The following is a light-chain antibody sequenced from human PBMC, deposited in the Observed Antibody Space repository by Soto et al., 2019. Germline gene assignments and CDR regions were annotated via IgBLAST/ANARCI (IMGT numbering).Light chain of an antibody. CDR2: GNI. Sequence: QSVLTQPPSVSGAPGQRVTISCTGSSSNIGADYDVHWYQQRPGTAPKLLIFGNINRPSGVPDRFSGSKSGTSASLAITGLQAQDEGEYYCQSYDSTRSARYVFGTGIKLTVL. V-gene: IGLV1-40*01. J-gene: IGLJ1*01. CDR3: QSYDSTRSARYV. CDR1: SSNIGADYD.